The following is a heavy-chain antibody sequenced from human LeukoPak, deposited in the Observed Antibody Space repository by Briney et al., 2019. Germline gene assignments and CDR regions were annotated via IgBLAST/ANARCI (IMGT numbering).Heavy chain of an antibody. CDR3: ARLGIAVADGPDY. Sequence: ASVKVSCKASGYTFTGYYMHWVRQAPGQGLEWMGRINPNSGGTNYAQKFQGRVTMTRDTSISTAYLQWSSLKASDTAMYYCARLGIAVADGPDYWGQGTLVTVSS. J-gene: IGHJ4*02. V-gene: IGHV1-2*06. CDR1: GYTFTGYY. D-gene: IGHD6-19*01. CDR2: INPNSGGT.